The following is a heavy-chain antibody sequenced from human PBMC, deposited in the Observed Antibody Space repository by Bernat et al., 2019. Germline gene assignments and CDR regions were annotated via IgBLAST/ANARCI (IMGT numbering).Heavy chain of an antibody. V-gene: IGHV3-30-3*01. CDR2: ISYDGSNK. D-gene: IGHD1-26*01. J-gene: IGHJ3*02. CDR3: AKDRSESGSYYGQGAFDI. CDR1: GFTFSSYA. Sequence: QVQLVESGGGVVQPGRSLRLSCAASGFTFSSYAMHWVRQAPGKGLEWVAVISYDGSNKYYADSVKGRFTISRDNSKNTLYLQMNSLRAEDTAVYYCAKDRSESGSYYGQGAFDIWGQGTMVTVSS.